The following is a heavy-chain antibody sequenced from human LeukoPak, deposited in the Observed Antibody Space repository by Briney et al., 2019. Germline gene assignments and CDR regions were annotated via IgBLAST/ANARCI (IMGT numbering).Heavy chain of an antibody. Sequence: PGGSLRLSCAASGFTFSSYEMNWVRQAPGKGLEWVSYISSSGSTIYYADSVKGRFTISRDNAKNSLYLQMNSLRAEDMALYYCAKDLIPDMAVAPGAFDIWGQGTMVTVSS. CDR2: ISSSGSTI. J-gene: IGHJ3*02. CDR1: GFTFSSYE. CDR3: AKDLIPDMAVAPGAFDI. D-gene: IGHD6-19*01. V-gene: IGHV3-48*03.